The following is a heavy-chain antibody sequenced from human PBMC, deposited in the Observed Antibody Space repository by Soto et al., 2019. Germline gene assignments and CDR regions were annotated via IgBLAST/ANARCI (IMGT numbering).Heavy chain of an antibody. CDR2: IYYSGST. J-gene: IGHJ4*02. D-gene: IGHD3-22*01. Sequence: QVQLQESGPGLVKPSQTLSLTCTVSGGSISSGDYYWSWIRQPPGKGLEWIGYIYYSGSTYYNPSLKSRVTISVDTSKNQFSLTLSSVTAADTAVYYCATGGYYDSSGYPGEGYWGQGTLVTVSS. CDR1: GGSISSGDYY. CDR3: ATGGYYDSSGYPGEGY. V-gene: IGHV4-30-4*01.